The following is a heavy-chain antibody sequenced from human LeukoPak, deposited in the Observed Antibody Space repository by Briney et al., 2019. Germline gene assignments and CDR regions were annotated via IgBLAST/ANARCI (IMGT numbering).Heavy chain of an antibody. V-gene: IGHV1-3*01. Sequence: ASVKVSCKASGYTFTSYAMHWVRQAPGQRLEWMGWINAGNGNTKYSQKFQGRVTITRDTSASTAYMELSSLRSEDTAVYYCAREHSSGWYPSGFDYWGQGTLVTVSP. CDR2: INAGNGNT. CDR1: GYTFTSYA. CDR3: AREHSSGWYPSGFDY. J-gene: IGHJ4*02. D-gene: IGHD6-19*01.